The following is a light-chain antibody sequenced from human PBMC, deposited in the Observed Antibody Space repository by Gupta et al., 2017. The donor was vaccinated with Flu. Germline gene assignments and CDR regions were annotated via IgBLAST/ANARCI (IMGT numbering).Light chain of an antibody. CDR1: SSNLGAGYD. CDR2: GNN. J-gene: IGLJ3*02. Sequence: QSGLTQPPSVSGAPGQRLTISCTGSSSNLGAGYDVHWYQHFPGKAPKLLLYGNNHRPSGVPDRFSGSKSGTSAYLAITGLQADDEADYFGQSYDSSLSGAVCVGGTNL. V-gene: IGLV1-40*01. CDR3: QSYDSSLSGAV.